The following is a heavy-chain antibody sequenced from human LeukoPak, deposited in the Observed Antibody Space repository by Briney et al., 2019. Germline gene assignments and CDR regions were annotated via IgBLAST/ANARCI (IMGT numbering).Heavy chain of an antibody. CDR3: AKRATVTRPFDY. D-gene: IGHD4-17*01. J-gene: IGHJ4*02. CDR1: GFTVSSNS. V-gene: IGHV3-53*05. CDR2: IYSGGNT. Sequence: PGGSLRLSCTVSGFTVSSNSMSWVRQAPGKGLEWVSFIYSGGNTHYSDSVKGRFTISRDNSKNTLYLQMNSLRAEDTAVYYCAKRATVTRPFDYWGQGTLVTVSS.